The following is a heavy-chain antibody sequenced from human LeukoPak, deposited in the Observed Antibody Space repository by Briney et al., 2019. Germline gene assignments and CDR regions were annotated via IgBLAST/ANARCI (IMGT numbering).Heavy chain of an antibody. CDR2: IYSGGST. CDR3: ARIYRGSSTSCFVAPLANCYYYYYMDV. CDR1: GFTVSSNY. V-gene: IGHV3-66*02. Sequence: GGSLRLSCAASGFTVSSNYMSWVRQAPGKGLEWVSVIYSGGSTYYADSVKGRFTISRDNSKNTLYLQMNSLRAEDTAVYYCARIYRGSSTSCFVAPLANCYYYYYMDVWGKGTTVTVSS. D-gene: IGHD2-2*01. J-gene: IGHJ6*03.